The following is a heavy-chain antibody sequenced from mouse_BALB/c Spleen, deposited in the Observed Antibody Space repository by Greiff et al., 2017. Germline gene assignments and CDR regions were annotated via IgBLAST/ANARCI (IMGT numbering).Heavy chain of an antibody. V-gene: IGHV1-9*01. CDR1: GYTFSSYW. CDR3: ARPDMITRYFDY. Sequence: VQLQQSGAELMKPGASVKISCKATGYTFSSYWIEWVKQRPGHGLEWIGEILPGSGSTNYNEKFKGKATFTADTSSNTAYMQLSSLTSEDSAVYYCARPDMITRYFDYWGQGTTLTVSS. J-gene: IGHJ2*01. CDR2: ILPGSGST. D-gene: IGHD2-4*01.